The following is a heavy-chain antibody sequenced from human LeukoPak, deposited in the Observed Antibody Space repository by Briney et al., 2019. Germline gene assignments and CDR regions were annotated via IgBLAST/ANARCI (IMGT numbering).Heavy chain of an antibody. CDR1: GYSISRGYY. CDR3: ARAGWIITSGIDY. CDR2: IYHIGST. V-gene: IGHV4-38-2*01. Sequence: SETLSLTCGVSGYSISRGYYWAWIRQPPGKGLEWIGTIYHIGSTYYNPSLESRVTISVDTSKNEFSLNLNSVTAADTAVYYCARAGWIITSGIDYWGQGALVTVSS. D-gene: IGHD1-20*01. J-gene: IGHJ4*02.